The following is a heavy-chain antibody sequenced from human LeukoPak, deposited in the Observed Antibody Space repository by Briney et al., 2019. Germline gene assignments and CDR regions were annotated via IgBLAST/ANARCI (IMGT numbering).Heavy chain of an antibody. CDR3: ARGTGRGYDSSGYFGP. V-gene: IGHV1-69*05. CDR2: IIPIFGTA. CDR1: GGTFSSYA. Sequence: GASVKVSCKASGGTFSSYAISWVRQAPGQGLEWMGGIIPIFGTANYAQKFQGRVTITTDESTSTAYMELSSLRSEDTAVYYCARGTGRGYDSSGYFGPWGQGTLVTVSS. D-gene: IGHD3-22*01. J-gene: IGHJ5*02.